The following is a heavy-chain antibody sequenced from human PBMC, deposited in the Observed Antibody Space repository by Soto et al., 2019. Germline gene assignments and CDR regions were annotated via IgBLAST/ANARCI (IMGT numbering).Heavy chain of an antibody. J-gene: IGHJ4*02. CDR2: IYYSGST. CDR3: ASLVVGGYSYGPIDY. D-gene: IGHD5-18*01. CDR1: GGSISSYY. Sequence: SETLSLTCTVSGGSISSYYWSWIRQPPGKGLEWIGYIYYSGSTNYNPSLKSRVTISVDTSKNQFSLKLSSVTAADTAVYYCASLVVGGYSYGPIDYWGQGTLVNVSS. V-gene: IGHV4-59*01.